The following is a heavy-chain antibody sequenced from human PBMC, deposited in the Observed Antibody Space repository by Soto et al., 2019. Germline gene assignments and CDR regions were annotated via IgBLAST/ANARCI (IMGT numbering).Heavy chain of an antibody. Sequence: EVQLVESGGGLIQPGGSLRLSCAVSGFTVSNNYMSWVRQAPGKGLEGVSVIYSGGYTAYGDSVKGRFTISRDNSKNTIYSQRTGLGPADRPVSYGATNRGGGGYWGQGTLVTVSS. CDR2: IYSGGYT. CDR1: GFTVSNNY. V-gene: IGHV3-53*01. CDR3: ATNRGGGGY. D-gene: IGHD3-10*01. J-gene: IGHJ4*02.